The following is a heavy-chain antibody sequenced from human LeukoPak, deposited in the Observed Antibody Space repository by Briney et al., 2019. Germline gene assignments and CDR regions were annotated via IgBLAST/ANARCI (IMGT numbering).Heavy chain of an antibody. Sequence: PGGSLRLSCEASGFTFSNYSMNWVRQAPGKGLEWVSYIRSSSSTIYYADSVKGRFTISRDNAKNSLYLQMNSLRAEDTALYYCAKVSGYSYGYNDYWGQGTLVTVSS. J-gene: IGHJ4*02. V-gene: IGHV3-48*01. CDR3: AKVSGYSYGYNDY. CDR1: GFTFSNYS. D-gene: IGHD5-18*01. CDR2: IRSSSSTI.